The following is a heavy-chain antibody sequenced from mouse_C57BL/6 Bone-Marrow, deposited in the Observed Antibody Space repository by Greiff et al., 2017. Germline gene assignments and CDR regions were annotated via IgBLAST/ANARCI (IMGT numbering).Heavy chain of an antibody. V-gene: IGHV5-6*02. J-gene: IGHJ3*01. CDR1: GFTFSSYG. D-gene: IGHD2-3*01. CDR3: ARRWLLTFAY. Sequence: EVKLVESGGDLVKPGGSLKLSCAASGFTFSSYGMSWVRQTPDKRLEWVATISSGGSYTYYPDSVKGRFTISRDNAKNTLYLQMSSLKSEDTAMYYCARRWLLTFAYWGQGTLVTVSA. CDR2: ISSGGSYT.